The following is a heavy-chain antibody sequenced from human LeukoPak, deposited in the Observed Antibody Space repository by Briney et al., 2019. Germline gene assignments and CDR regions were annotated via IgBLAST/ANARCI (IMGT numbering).Heavy chain of an antibody. CDR1: GFRFSKYS. D-gene: IGHD6-13*01. CDR2: IYSGGST. CDR3: ARASIAAAGYYFDY. J-gene: IGHJ4*02. V-gene: IGHV3-53*01. Sequence: GGSLRLSCAASGFRFSKYSMDWVRQAPGKGLEWVSVIYSGGSTYYADSVKGRFTFSRDNSKNTLYLQMNSLRAEDTAVYYCARASIAAAGYYFDYWGQGTLVTVSS.